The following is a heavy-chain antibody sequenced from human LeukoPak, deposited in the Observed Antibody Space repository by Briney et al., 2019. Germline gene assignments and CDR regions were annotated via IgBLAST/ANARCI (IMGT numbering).Heavy chain of an antibody. CDR2: INWNGETT. CDR3: ATHSYYYGSGRYPHYLDY. D-gene: IGHD3-10*01. V-gene: IGHV3-20*04. Sequence: GGSLRLSCAASGFIFEDNGMSWVRQGPEKGLEWVSGINWNGETTGYVDSVKGRFTISRDNAKNSLYLQMNSLRAEDTALYYCATHSYYYGSGRYPHYLDYWGQGTLVTVSS. CDR1: GFIFEDNG. J-gene: IGHJ4*02.